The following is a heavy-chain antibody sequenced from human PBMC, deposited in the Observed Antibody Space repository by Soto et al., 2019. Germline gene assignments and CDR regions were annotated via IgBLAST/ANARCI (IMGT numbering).Heavy chain of an antibody. Sequence: SETLSLTCTVSGGSIGSSDHYWAWILQPPEKGLEWIGNINYLVTTYYNPSLRSRVTISADMSKNQFSLKLNFVTAADASVYFCAGMLLLASRLSGPDCWGQERQVNVSS. CDR1: GGSIGSSDHY. D-gene: IGHD2-15*01. V-gene: IGHV4-39*01. CDR2: INYLVTT. J-gene: IGHJ4*02. CDR3: AGMLLLASRLSGPDC.